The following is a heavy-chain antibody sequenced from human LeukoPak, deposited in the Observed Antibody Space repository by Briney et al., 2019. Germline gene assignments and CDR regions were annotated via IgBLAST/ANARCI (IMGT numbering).Heavy chain of an antibody. CDR2: ISSTGAYI. CDR1: GFIFSSDS. Sequence: GGSLRLSCATSGFIFSSDSMIWVRQAPGKGLEWVSSISSTGAYIYYADSLKGRFTISRDNAKNSLYLQMNSLRADDTAVYYCARGLAAAGTGFDYWGQGTLVTVSS. V-gene: IGHV3-21*01. CDR3: ARGLAAAGTGFDY. J-gene: IGHJ4*02. D-gene: IGHD6-13*01.